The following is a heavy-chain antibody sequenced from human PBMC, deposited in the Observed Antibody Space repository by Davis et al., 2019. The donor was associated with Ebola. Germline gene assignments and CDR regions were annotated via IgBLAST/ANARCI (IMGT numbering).Heavy chain of an antibody. CDR3: ARVELLWFGELSTLGYGMDV. Sequence: ASVKVSCKASGYTFTGNYIQWVRQAPGQGLEWMGRINPNSGDTNYAQKFQGRVTKSRDTSTSTAYMEMSRLTSDDTAVYYCARVELLWFGELSTLGYGMDVWGKGTTVTVSS. CDR2: INPNSGDT. V-gene: IGHV1-2*06. J-gene: IGHJ6*04. D-gene: IGHD3-10*01. CDR1: GYTFTGNY.